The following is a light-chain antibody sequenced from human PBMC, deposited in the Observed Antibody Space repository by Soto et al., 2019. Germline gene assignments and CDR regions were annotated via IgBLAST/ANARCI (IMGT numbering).Light chain of an antibody. Sequence: EIVITQSPATLPVSPGERATLSCRASQSVSSSYLAWYQQKPGQAPRLLIYGASSRATGIPDRFSGSGSGTDFTLTISRLEPEDFAVYYCQQYGSSPPLTFGGGTKVDIK. CDR2: GAS. CDR3: QQYGSSPPLT. V-gene: IGKV3-20*01. CDR1: QSVSSSY. J-gene: IGKJ4*01.